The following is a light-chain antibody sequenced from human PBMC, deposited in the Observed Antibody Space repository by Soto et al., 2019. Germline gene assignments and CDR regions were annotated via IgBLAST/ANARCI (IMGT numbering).Light chain of an antibody. CDR2: DAS. Sequence: DIQMTQSPSSLSASVGDRVTITCQSSQDISNYLNWYQQKPGKAPKLLISDASTLETGVPSRCSGSGSGTDFIFTISSLQAEDIATYYCQQYDNRPPLFGQGTKLEIK. J-gene: IGKJ2*01. CDR1: QDISNY. V-gene: IGKV1-33*01. CDR3: QQYDNRPPL.